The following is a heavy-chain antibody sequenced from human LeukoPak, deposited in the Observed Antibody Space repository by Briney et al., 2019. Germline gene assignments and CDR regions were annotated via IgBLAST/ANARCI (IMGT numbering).Heavy chain of an antibody. CDR2: IIPILGIA. D-gene: IGHD3-3*01. Sequence: ASVKVSCKASGGTFSSYVISWVRQAPGQGLEWMGRIIPILGIANYAQKFQGRVKITADKSTSTAYMELSSLRSEDTAVYYCARDGITIFGVVPYDAFDIWGQGTMVTVSS. V-gene: IGHV1-69*04. CDR1: GGTFSSYV. CDR3: ARDGITIFGVVPYDAFDI. J-gene: IGHJ3*02.